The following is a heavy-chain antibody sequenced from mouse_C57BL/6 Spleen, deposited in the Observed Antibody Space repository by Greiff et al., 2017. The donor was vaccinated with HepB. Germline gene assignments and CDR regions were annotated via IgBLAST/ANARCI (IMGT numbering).Heavy chain of an antibody. CDR3: ARPIYDGYYVGAMDY. CDR1: GYTFTSYW. J-gene: IGHJ4*01. Sequence: QVQLQQPGAELVKPGASVKLSCKASGYTFTSYWMQWVKQSPGQGLEWIGEIDPSDSYTNYNQKFKGKATLTVDTSSSTAYMQLSSLTSEDSAVYYCARPIYDGYYVGAMDYWGQGTSVTVSS. D-gene: IGHD2-3*01. V-gene: IGHV1-50*01. CDR2: IDPSDSYT.